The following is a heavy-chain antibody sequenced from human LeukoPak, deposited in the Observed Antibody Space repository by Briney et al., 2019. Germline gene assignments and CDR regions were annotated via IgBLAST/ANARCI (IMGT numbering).Heavy chain of an antibody. D-gene: IGHD3-10*01. CDR3: ARSPGGSGTRAFDI. J-gene: IGHJ3*02. CDR2: IYTTGST. V-gene: IGHV4-61*02. CDR1: GAPISGGSYY. Sequence: SETLSLTCTVSGAPISGGSYYWSWIRQPAGKGLEWIGRIYTTGSTNYNPSLKSRVTISVDTSKNQFSLELSSVTAADTAVYYCARSPGGSGTRAFDIWGQGTMVTVSS.